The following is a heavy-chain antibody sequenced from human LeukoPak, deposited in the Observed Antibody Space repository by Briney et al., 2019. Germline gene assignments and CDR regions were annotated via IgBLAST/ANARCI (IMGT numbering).Heavy chain of an antibody. J-gene: IGHJ6*03. V-gene: IGHV3-23*01. CDR2: VSGTGGGSTI. Sequence: PGGSLRLSCAASGFTFTSYSMSWVRQAPGKGLEWVSAVSGTGGGSTIYYADSVKGRFTISRDNSKNTLYLQMNSLRAEDTAVYYCAKDALRCTSGVCYTGDYYYYYYMDVWGKGTTVTVSS. D-gene: IGHD2-8*01. CDR1: GFTFTSYS. CDR3: AKDALRCTSGVCYTGDYYYYYYMDV.